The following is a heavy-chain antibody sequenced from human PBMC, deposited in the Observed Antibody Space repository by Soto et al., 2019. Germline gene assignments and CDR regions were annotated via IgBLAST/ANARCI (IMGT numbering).Heavy chain of an antibody. V-gene: IGHV1-8*01. J-gene: IGHJ2*01. D-gene: IGHD6-13*01. Sequence: QVQQVQSGAEVKKPGASVKVSCKASGYTFTSYDINWVRQATGQGLEWMGWMNPNSGKTGYAQKFQGRVTMTRNTSISTAYMELSSLRSEDTAVYFCARRGFSSSWGYWYFDLWGRGTLVTVSS. CDR1: GYTFTSYD. CDR3: ARRGFSSSWGYWYFDL. CDR2: MNPNSGKT.